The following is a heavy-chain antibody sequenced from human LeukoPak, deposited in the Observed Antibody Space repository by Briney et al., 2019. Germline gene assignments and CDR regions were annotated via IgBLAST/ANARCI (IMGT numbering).Heavy chain of an antibody. CDR1: GFTLGSHD. CDR2: VSSGFHA. V-gene: IGHV3-13*01. D-gene: IGHD5-18*01. J-gene: IGHJ4*02. Sequence: GGSLRLSCTASGFTLGSHDMHWVRQIPGQGLEWVAAVSSGFHAFFADSVQGRFTVSREDARNSLYLQMNSLRAGDAAVYYCVREARGYHYTYFDYWGQGTLVAVSS. CDR3: VREARGYHYTYFDY.